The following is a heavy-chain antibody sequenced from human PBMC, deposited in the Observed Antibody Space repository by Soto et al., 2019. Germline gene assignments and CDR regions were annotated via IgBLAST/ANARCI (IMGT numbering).Heavy chain of an antibody. D-gene: IGHD2-21*02. Sequence: GGSLRLSCAASGFNFSNHWMHWVRQRPGEGLVWVSRITSDGKSKAYAESVKGRFAITRDNAKNTLYLQMNGLTAEDTAVYYCARESGDWPLNWFDPWGQGTLVTVSS. CDR1: GFNFSNHW. CDR2: ITSDGKSK. V-gene: IGHV3-74*01. CDR3: ARESGDWPLNWFDP. J-gene: IGHJ5*02.